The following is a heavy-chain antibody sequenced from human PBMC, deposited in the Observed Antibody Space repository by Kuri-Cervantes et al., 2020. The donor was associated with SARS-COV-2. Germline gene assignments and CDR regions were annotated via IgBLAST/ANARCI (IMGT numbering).Heavy chain of an antibody. CDR1: GFTFSSYA. V-gene: IGHV3-23*01. CDR3: AKAYWNYNYFDY. Sequence: GGSLRLSCAASGFTFSSYAMSWVRQAPGKGLEWVAAISGSGGSTYYADSVKGRFTISRDNSKNTLYLQMNSLRAEDTAVYYCAKAYWNYNYFDYWGQGTLVTVSS. J-gene: IGHJ4*02. D-gene: IGHD1-7*01. CDR2: ISGSGGST.